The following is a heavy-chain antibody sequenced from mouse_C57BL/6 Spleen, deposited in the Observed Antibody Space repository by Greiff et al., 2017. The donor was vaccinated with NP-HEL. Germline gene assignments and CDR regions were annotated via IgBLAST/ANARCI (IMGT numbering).Heavy chain of an antibody. D-gene: IGHD1-1*01. CDR3: ARGGLLRYAMDY. V-gene: IGHV1-69*01. Sequence: VKLQQPGAELVMPGASVKLSCKASGYTFTSYWMHWVKQRPGQGLEWIGEIDPSDSYTNYNQKFKGKSTLTADKSSSTAYMQLSSLTSEDSAVYYCARGGLLRYAMDYWGQGTSVTVSS. J-gene: IGHJ4*01. CDR2: IDPSDSYT. CDR1: GYTFTSYW.